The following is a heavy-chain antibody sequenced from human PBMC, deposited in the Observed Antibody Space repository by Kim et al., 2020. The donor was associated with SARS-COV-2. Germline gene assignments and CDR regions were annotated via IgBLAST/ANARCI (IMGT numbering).Heavy chain of an antibody. CDR2: IYYSGIT. J-gene: IGHJ4*02. CDR3: ARVAQVRGVQGYYFDY. V-gene: IGHV4-61*01. Sequence: SETLSLTCTVSGGSVSSGSYYWSWIRQPPGKGLEWIGYIYYSGITNYNPSLKSRVTISVDTSKNQFSLKLSSVTAADTAVYCCARVAQVRGVQGYYFDYWGQETLVTVSS. D-gene: IGHD3-10*01. CDR1: GGSVSSGSYY.